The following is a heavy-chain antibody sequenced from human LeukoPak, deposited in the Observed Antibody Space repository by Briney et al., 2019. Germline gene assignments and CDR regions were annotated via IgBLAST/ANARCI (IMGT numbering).Heavy chain of an antibody. D-gene: IGHD1-26*01. Sequence: GASVKVSCKASGYTFTDYYIHWVRQAPGQGLEWMGRINPNSGGTSYAQNFQGRVTMTRDTSISTAYMELSRLRSDDTAVYYCARAPSGCHYYYFDYWGQGTLVTVSS. J-gene: IGHJ4*02. CDR3: ARAPSGCHYYYFDY. CDR1: GYTFTDYY. CDR2: INPNSGGT. V-gene: IGHV1-2*06.